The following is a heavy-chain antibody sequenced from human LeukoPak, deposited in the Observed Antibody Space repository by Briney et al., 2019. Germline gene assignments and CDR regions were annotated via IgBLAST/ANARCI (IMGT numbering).Heavy chain of an antibody. Sequence: GGSLRISCAASGFTFNSYTMTSVRQAPGKGLEWVSAVSGSSGSTYYPDSVEGRFTISRDNSKDTLYLQINSLRVEDTAVYFCAKLGYYDFWSNYLVFDNWGQGTLVTVSS. CDR1: GFTFNSYT. CDR3: AKLGYYDFWSNYLVFDN. V-gene: IGHV3-23*01. J-gene: IGHJ4*02. CDR2: VSGSSGST. D-gene: IGHD3-3*01.